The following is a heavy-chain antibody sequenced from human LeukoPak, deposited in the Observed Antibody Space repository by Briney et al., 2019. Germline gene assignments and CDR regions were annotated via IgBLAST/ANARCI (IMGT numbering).Heavy chain of an antibody. Sequence: GGSLRLSCAASGFTFSSYWMSWVRQAPGKGLEWVANIKQDGSEKYYVDSVKGRFTISRDNAKNSLYLQMNSLRAEDTAVYYCARIGNHLLAVAGKENAFDIWGQGTMVTVSS. CDR2: IKQDGSEK. V-gene: IGHV3-7*01. J-gene: IGHJ3*02. CDR3: ARIGNHLLAVAGKENAFDI. D-gene: IGHD6-19*01. CDR1: GFTFSSYW.